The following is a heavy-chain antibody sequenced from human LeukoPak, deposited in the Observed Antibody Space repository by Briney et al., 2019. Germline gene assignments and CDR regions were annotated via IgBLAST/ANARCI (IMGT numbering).Heavy chain of an antibody. CDR1: GYTFTSYG. CDR3: ASPIGGYDYVWGSFRT. J-gene: IGHJ4*02. CDR2: ISAYNGNT. Sequence: GASVKVSCKASGYTFTSYGISWVRQAPGQGLEWMGWISAYNGNTNYAQKLQGRVTMTTDTSTSTAYMELRSLRSDDTAVYYCASPIGGYDYVWGSFRTWGQGTLVTVSS. D-gene: IGHD3-16*01. V-gene: IGHV1-18*01.